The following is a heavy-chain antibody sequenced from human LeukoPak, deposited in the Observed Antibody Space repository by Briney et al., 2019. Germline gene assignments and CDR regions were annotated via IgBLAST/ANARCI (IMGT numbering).Heavy chain of an antibody. CDR2: IKSKNVGVTT. D-gene: IGHD3-10*01. CDR1: GFTFSTAW. V-gene: IGHV3-15*01. J-gene: IGHJ4*02. Sequence: PGGSLRLSCAASGFTFSTAWMSWVRQAPGKGLEWVGRIKSKNVGVTTEFTAPVKGRFTISRDDSKNTVYLQMNSMRTEDTAVYYCITEYYGSAMYWGQGALVTVSS. CDR3: ITEYYGSAMY.